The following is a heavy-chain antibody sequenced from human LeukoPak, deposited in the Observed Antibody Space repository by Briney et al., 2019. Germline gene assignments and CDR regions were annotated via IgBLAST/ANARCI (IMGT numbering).Heavy chain of an antibody. CDR3: AKASSLLWFGESPADY. J-gene: IGHJ4*02. V-gene: IGHV3-30-3*01. D-gene: IGHD3-10*01. Sequence: PGGSLRLSCAASGFTFSSYAVHWVRQAPGKGLEWVAVIAYDGGNKYYADSVKGRFTISRDNSKNTLYLQMNSLRAEDTAVYYCAKASSLLWFGESPADYWGQGTLVTVSS. CDR2: IAYDGGNK. CDR1: GFTFSSYA.